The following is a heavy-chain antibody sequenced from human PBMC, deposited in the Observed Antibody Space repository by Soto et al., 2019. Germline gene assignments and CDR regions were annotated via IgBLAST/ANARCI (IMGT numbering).Heavy chain of an antibody. V-gene: IGHV3-72*01. J-gene: IGHJ4*02. CDR3: ARATCSGGGCYAGHY. Sequence: EVQLVESGGGLVQPGGSLRLSCAASGFTFSDHYMDWVRQAPGKGLEWVGRSRNKVNSYTTEYAASVKGRFTVLRDDSKNSLYLEMNSLKTEDTAVYYCARATCSGGGCYAGHYWGQGTLVTVSS. CDR1: GFTFSDHY. CDR2: SRNKVNSYTT. D-gene: IGHD2-15*01.